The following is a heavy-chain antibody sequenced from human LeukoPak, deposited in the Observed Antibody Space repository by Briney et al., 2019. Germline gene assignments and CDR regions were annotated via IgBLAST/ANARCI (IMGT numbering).Heavy chain of an antibody. V-gene: IGHV4-59*01. J-gene: IGHJ4*02. Sequence: SETLSLTCTVSGGSISIYYWSWIRQPPGKGLEWIGYIYYSGSTNHNPSLKSRVTISVDTSKNQFSLNVSSVTAADTGVYYCARTDYDSSGPNFDYWGQGTLVTVSS. CDR3: ARTDYDSSGPNFDY. D-gene: IGHD3-22*01. CDR2: IYYSGST. CDR1: GGSISIYY.